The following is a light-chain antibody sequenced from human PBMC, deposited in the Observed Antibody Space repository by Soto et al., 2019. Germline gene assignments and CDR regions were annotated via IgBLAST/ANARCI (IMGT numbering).Light chain of an antibody. CDR3: QQHNQWPIT. V-gene: IGKV3D-15*01. CDR2: GAS. Sequence: MLTQSPATLSVSPGAGATVSCRASQSVGSNLAWYQQKPGQTPRVLIYGASTRATGIPARFSGSGSGTEFTLTINSLQSEDSAVYYCQQHNQWPITFGQGTRLEIK. CDR1: QSVGSN. J-gene: IGKJ5*01.